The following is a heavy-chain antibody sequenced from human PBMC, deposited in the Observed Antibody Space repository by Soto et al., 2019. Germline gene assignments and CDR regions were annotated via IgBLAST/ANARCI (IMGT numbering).Heavy chain of an antibody. Sequence: QVQLVESGGGVVQPGKSLRLSCAASGFTFSSYGMHWVRQAPGKGLEWVAVIWYDGSNKYYADSVKGRFTISRDNSKNTLYLQMNSLRAEDTAVYYCARDLYYYGSGSYYKDYYYGMHVWGQGTTVTVSS. CDR3: ARDLYYYGSGSYYKDYYYGMHV. V-gene: IGHV3-33*01. D-gene: IGHD3-10*01. J-gene: IGHJ6*02. CDR1: GFTFSSYG. CDR2: IWYDGSNK.